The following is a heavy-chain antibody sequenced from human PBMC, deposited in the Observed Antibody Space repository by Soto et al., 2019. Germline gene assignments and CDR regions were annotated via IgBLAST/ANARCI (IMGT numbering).Heavy chain of an antibody. D-gene: IGHD3-3*01. CDR3: ARDLFRFLEWLSGYYYSYGMAV. CDR1: GYTFTGYY. J-gene: IGHJ6*02. CDR2: INPNSGGT. V-gene: IGHV1-2*02. Sequence: GASVKVSCKASGYTFTGYYMHWVRQAPGQGLEWMGWINPNSGGTNYAQKFQGRVTMTRDTSISTAYMELSRLRSDDTAVYYCARDLFRFLEWLSGYYYSYGMAVWGQGTTVTVSS.